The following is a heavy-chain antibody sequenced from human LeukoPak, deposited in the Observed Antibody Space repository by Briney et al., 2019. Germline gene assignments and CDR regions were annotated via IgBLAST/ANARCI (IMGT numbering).Heavy chain of an antibody. V-gene: IGHV1-8*02. CDR3: ARDFSYSSFLSQNWFDP. Sequence: ASVKVSCKASGYTFTSYDINWVRQATGQGLEWMGWMNPNSGNTGYAQKFQGRVTMTRDTSISTAYMELSRLRSDDTAVYYCARDFSYSSFLSQNWFDPWGQGTLVTVSS. J-gene: IGHJ5*02. CDR2: MNPNSGNT. D-gene: IGHD6-6*01. CDR1: GYTFTSYD.